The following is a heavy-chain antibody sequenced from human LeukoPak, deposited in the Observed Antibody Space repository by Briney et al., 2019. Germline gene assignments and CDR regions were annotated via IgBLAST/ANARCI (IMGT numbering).Heavy chain of an antibody. CDR1: GFTVRSSY. V-gene: IGHV3-66*02. Sequence: PGGSLRLSCAASGFTVRSSYMSWVRQAPGRGLEWFSVIYSGGSTYYADSVKGRFIISRDNSKNTLFLQMNSLRPEDTAVYYCARDPGNWFDPWGQGTLVTVSS. D-gene: IGHD7-27*01. CDR3: ARDPGNWFDP. CDR2: IYSGGST. J-gene: IGHJ5*02.